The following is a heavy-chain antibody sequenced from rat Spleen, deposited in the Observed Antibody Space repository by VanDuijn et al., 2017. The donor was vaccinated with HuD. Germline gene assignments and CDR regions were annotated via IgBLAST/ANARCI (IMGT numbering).Heavy chain of an antibody. Sequence: EVQLVESGGGLVQPGRSLKLSCAASGFTFTNYDMAWVRQAPTKGLEWIASISPSGVTYYRDSVKGRFTISRDNAKSTLYLQMDSLRSEDTATYYCARTNYYSSYMRRNVMDAWGQGASVTVSS. CDR2: ISPSGVT. J-gene: IGHJ4*01. CDR1: GFTFTNYD. CDR3: ARTNYYSSYMRRNVMDA. D-gene: IGHD1-2*01. V-gene: IGHV5-25*01.